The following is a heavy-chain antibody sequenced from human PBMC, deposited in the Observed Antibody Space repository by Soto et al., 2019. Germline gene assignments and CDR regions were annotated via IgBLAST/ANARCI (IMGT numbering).Heavy chain of an antibody. CDR3: ARDPSSYGMDV. V-gene: IGHV1-3*05. Sequence: QVQLVQSGAEEKKPGASVKVSCKASGYTFTSYAMHWVRQAPGQRLEWMGWINAGTGNTKYSQKFQGRVTITRDTSASPAYMELSSLRSEDTAVYYCARDPSSYGMDVWGQGTTVTVSS. CDR1: GYTFTSYA. J-gene: IGHJ6*02. CDR2: INAGTGNT. D-gene: IGHD1-26*01.